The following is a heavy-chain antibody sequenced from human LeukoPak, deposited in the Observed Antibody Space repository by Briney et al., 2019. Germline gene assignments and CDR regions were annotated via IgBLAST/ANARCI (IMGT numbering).Heavy chain of an antibody. V-gene: IGHV3-30-3*01. D-gene: IGHD3-3*01. Sequence: GGSLRLSCAASGFTFSSYAMHWVRQAPGRGLGWVAVISYDGSNKYYADSVKGRLTISRDNSKNTLYLQMNSLRAEDTAVYYCARGDVLRFLEWLPYFDYWGQGTLVTVSS. J-gene: IGHJ4*02. CDR2: ISYDGSNK. CDR1: GFTFSSYA. CDR3: ARGDVLRFLEWLPYFDY.